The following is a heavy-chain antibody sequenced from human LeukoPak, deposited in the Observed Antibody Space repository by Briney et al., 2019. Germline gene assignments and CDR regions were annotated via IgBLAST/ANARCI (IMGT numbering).Heavy chain of an antibody. CDR1: GFTFNKYG. D-gene: IGHD3-3*01. CDR3: ARSYTYYDFWSGYPYFDY. Sequence: PGGSLRLSCVASGFTFNKYGMHWVRQAPGKGLEWVAVISYDGSNKYYADSVKGRFTISRDNSKNTLYLQMNSLRAEDTAVYYCARSYTYYDFWSGYPYFDYWGQGTLVTVSS. J-gene: IGHJ4*02. CDR2: ISYDGSNK. V-gene: IGHV3-30*19.